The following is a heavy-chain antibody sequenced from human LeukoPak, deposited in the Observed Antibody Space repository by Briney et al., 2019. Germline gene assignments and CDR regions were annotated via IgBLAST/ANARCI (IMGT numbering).Heavy chain of an antibody. CDR1: GGSFSGYY. CDR2: INHSGST. J-gene: IGHJ4*02. CDR3: ARGVCSGGGCYGLFNY. V-gene: IGHV4-34*01. Sequence: SETLSLTCAVYGGSFSGYYWSWIRQPPGKGGVWIGEINHSGSTNYNPSLKSRVTISVDTSKIQFSLQPSSVTDAGAALYYCARGVCSGGGCYGLFNYWGQGTLVTVSS. D-gene: IGHD2-15*01.